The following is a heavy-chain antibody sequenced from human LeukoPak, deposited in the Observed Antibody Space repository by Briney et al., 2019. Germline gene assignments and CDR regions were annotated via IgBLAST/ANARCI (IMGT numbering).Heavy chain of an antibody. CDR3: ARERVTGTSYYYYYGMDV. V-gene: IGHV3-33*01. J-gene: IGHJ6*02. Sequence: PGGSLRLSCAASGFTFSSYGMHWVRQAPGEGLEWVAVIWHDGSNKYYAASVKGRFTISRDNSKNTLYLQMNSLRAEDTAVYYCARERVTGTSYYYYYGMDVWGQGTTVTVSS. CDR2: IWHDGSNK. D-gene: IGHD6-19*01. CDR1: GFTFSSYG.